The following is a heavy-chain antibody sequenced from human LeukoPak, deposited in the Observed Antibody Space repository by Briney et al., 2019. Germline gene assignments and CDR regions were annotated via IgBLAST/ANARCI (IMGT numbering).Heavy chain of an antibody. Sequence: PSETLSLTCAVYGGSFSGYYWSWIRQPPGKGLEWIGSIYYSGSTYYNPSLKSRVTISVDTSKNQFSLKLSSVTAADTAVYYCARHPSYCSGGSCYPGGWFDPWGQGTLVTVSS. CDR1: GGSFSGYY. J-gene: IGHJ5*02. CDR3: ARHPSYCSGGSCYPGGWFDP. V-gene: IGHV4-34*01. D-gene: IGHD2-15*01. CDR2: IYYSGST.